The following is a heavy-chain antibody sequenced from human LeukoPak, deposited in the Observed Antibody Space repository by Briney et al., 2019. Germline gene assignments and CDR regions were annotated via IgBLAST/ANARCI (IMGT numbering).Heavy chain of an antibody. Sequence: SETLSLTCTVSGGSISSYYWSWIRQPPGKGLEWIGYIYYSGSTNYNPSLKSRVTISVDTSKNQFSLKLSSVTAADTAVYYCVRVSPPVTYYDFWSGYPPYGMDVWGQGTTVTVSS. CDR1: GGSISSYY. D-gene: IGHD3-3*01. CDR3: VRVSPPVTYYDFWSGYPPYGMDV. CDR2: IYYSGST. V-gene: IGHV4-59*01. J-gene: IGHJ6*02.